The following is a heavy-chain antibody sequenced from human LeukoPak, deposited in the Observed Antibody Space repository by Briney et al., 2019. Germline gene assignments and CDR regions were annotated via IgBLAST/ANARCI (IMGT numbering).Heavy chain of an antibody. Sequence: GGSLRLSCAASGFTFSSYAMHWVRQAPGKGPEWVAVISYDGSNKYYADSVKGRFTISRDNSKNTLYLQMNSLRAEDTAVYYCARVGLLLFSGSYDYWGQGTLVTVSS. CDR3: ARVGLLLFSGSYDY. J-gene: IGHJ4*02. V-gene: IGHV3-30*04. D-gene: IGHD3-10*01. CDR1: GFTFSSYA. CDR2: ISYDGSNK.